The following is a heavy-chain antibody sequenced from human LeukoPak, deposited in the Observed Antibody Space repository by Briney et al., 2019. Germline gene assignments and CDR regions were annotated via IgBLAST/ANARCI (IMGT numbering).Heavy chain of an antibody. J-gene: IGHJ4*02. V-gene: IGHV3-33*06. D-gene: IGHD2-21*02. Sequence: GGSLRLSCAASGFTFSSYGMHWVRQAPGKGLEWVAVIWYDGSNKYYADSVKGRFTIPRDNSKNTLYLQMNSLRAEDTAVYYCAKLKMTRDYWGQGTLVTVSS. CDR3: AKLKMTRDY. CDR2: IWYDGSNK. CDR1: GFTFSSYG.